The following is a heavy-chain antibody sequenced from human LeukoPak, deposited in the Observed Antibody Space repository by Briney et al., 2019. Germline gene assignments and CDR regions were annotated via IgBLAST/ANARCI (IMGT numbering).Heavy chain of an antibody. J-gene: IGHJ6*04. V-gene: IGHV3-48*03. CDR3: ARVSQWVVVPAANGMDV. Sequence: PGGSLRLSCAASGFTFSSYEMNWVRQAPGKGLEWVSYISSSGSTIYYADSVKGRFTISRDNAKNSLYLQMNSLRAEDTAVYYCARVSQWVVVPAANGMDVWAKGPRSPSPQ. D-gene: IGHD2-2*01. CDR1: GFTFSSYE. CDR2: ISSSGSTI.